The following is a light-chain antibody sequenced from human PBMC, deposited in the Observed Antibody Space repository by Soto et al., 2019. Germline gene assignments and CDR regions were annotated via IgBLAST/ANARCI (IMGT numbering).Light chain of an antibody. CDR3: QQHRSYPVT. Sequence: DIQMTQSPSTLPASIGDRVIITCRASQSVDSWLAWYQHKPGQAPKLLIYKASRLASGVPSRFRGGGSGTEFTLTINSLQSDDFATYYCQQHRSYPVTFGQGTRLEIK. CDR2: KAS. CDR1: QSVDSW. J-gene: IGKJ5*01. V-gene: IGKV1-5*03.